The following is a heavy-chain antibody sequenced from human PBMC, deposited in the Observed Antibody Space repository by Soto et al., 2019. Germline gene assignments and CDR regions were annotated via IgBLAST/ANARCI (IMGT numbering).Heavy chain of an antibody. D-gene: IGHD1-7*01. CDR3: AKNQERELPRVIDF. CDR2: MSGSSSTT. Sequence: GSLRLSCATSGLTFSNYAMSWVRQAPGGGLEWVSSMSGSSSTTYYADSGRGRFTISRDRSKNTLYLQMSSLRAEDTALYYCAKNQERELPRVIDFWGQGTLVTVSS. CDR1: GLTFSNYA. J-gene: IGHJ4*02. V-gene: IGHV3-23*01.